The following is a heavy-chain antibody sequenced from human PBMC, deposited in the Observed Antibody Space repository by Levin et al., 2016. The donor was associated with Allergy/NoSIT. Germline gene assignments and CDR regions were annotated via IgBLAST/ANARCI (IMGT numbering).Heavy chain of an antibody. D-gene: IGHD3-3*01. CDR3: SRESPLSGYPIGY. CDR2: ISPYYGST. J-gene: IGHJ4*02. CDR1: GYTFTSYG. V-gene: IGHV1-18*01. Sequence: ASVKVSCKASGYTFTSYGFSWVRQAPGQGLEWMGWISPYYGSTNYAPNLQDRVTMTTDASTSTAYMELRSLRSDDTAVYYCSRESPLSGYPIGYWGQGTLVTVSA.